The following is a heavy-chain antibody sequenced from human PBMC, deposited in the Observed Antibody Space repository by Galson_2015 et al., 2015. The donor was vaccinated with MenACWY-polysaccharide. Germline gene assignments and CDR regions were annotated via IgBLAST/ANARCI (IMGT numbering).Heavy chain of an antibody. D-gene: IGHD6-19*01. CDR3: ASQGIAVAGVIDY. J-gene: IGHJ4*02. CDR2: TYYRSKWYS. V-gene: IGHV6-1*01. Sequence: CAISGDSVSSNSAAWNWIRQSPSRGLEWLGRTYYRSKWYSYYAPSVKNRITIQPDTSKNHFSLQLTSVTPEDTAMYYCASQGIAVAGVIDYWGQGILVTVSS. CDR1: GDSVSSNSAA.